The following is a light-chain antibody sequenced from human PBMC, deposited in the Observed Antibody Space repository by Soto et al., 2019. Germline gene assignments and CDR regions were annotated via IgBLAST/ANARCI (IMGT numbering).Light chain of an antibody. J-gene: IGKJ3*01. V-gene: IGKV3-15*01. CDR1: QSVSSS. CDR2: DAS. Sequence: ETVMTQSLATLSVSPGERPTLSCRASQSVSSSLAWYQQKPGQAPRLLIYDASTRATGIPARFSGSGSGTEFTLTISSLQSEDFAVYYCQQYNTWPLTFGPGTKVDIK. CDR3: QQYNTWPLT.